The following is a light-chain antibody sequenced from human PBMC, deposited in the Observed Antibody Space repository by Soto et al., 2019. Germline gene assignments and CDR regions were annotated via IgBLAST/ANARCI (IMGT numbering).Light chain of an antibody. CDR2: KAS. CDR3: QQYSSDLNT. CDR1: QDVSRW. J-gene: IGKJ2*01. Sequence: DIPMTPSPSTLSASVRDRITITCRASQDVSRWLAWYQHKPGKAPKLLIYKASTLESGVSSRFSGRGSGTEFTLTIRDLQPDDCATYYCQQYSSDLNTFGQGTKREIK. V-gene: IGKV1-5*03.